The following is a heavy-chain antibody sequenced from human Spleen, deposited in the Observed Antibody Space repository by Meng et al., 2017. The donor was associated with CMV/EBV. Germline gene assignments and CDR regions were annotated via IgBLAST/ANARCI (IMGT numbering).Heavy chain of an antibody. CDR1: GYTFTSYG. CDR2: INPNSGGT. J-gene: IGHJ4*02. V-gene: IGHV1-2*02. D-gene: IGHD4-23*01. CDR3: ATYTVGGKAL. Sequence: QVQLGQAGAEVKKPGASVKVSCKASGYTFTSYGISWVRQAPGQGLEWMGWINPNSGGTNYAQKFQGRVTMTRDTSISTAYMELSRLRSDDTAVYYCATYTVGGKALWGQGTLVTVSS.